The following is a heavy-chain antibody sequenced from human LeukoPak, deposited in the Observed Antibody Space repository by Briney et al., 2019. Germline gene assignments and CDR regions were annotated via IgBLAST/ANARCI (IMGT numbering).Heavy chain of an antibody. CDR2: IYHSGST. V-gene: IGHV4-38-2*02. Sequence: PSETLSLTCTVSGGSISSGYYWGWIRQPPGKGLEWIGSIYHSGSTYYNPSLKSRVTISVDTSKNQFSLKLSSVTAADTAVYYCARGGPVTTVTTKPDYWGQGTLVTVSS. CDR1: GGSISSGYY. D-gene: IGHD4-11*01. CDR3: ARGGPVTTVTTKPDY. J-gene: IGHJ4*02.